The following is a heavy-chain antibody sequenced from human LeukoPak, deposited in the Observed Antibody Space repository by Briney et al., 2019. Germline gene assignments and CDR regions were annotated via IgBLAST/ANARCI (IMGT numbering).Heavy chain of an antibody. D-gene: IGHD3-10*01. Sequence: SETLSLTCAVYGGSFSGYYWSWIRQPPGKGLEWIGEINHSGSTNYNPSLKSRVTISVDTSKNQFSPKLSSVTAADTAVYYCARGGVMVRGVITPMDVWGQGTTVTVSS. CDR2: INHSGST. CDR1: GGSFSGYY. V-gene: IGHV4-34*01. J-gene: IGHJ6*02. CDR3: ARGGVMVRGVITPMDV.